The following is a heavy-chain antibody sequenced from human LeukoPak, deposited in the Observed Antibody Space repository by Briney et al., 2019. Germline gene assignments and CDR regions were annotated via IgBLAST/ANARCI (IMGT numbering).Heavy chain of an antibody. J-gene: IGHJ5*02. D-gene: IGHD2-21*02. CDR1: GFTFSSYA. V-gene: IGHV3-30*01. CDR2: ISYDGSNK. CDR3: ARDPRQFLVVVTAIRWFDP. Sequence: GGSLRLSCAASGFTFSSYAMHWVRQAPGKGLEWVAVISYDGSNKYYADSVKGRFTISRDNSKNPLYLQMNSLRAEDTAVYYCARDPRQFLVVVTAIRWFDPWGQGTLVTVSS.